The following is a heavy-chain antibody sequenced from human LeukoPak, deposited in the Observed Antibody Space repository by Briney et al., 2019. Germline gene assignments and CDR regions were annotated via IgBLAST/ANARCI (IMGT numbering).Heavy chain of an antibody. CDR2: INPNSGAT. CDR3: ARDRLGVYYYYGMDV. V-gene: IGHV1-2*02. D-gene: IGHD3-3*01. Sequence: ASVKVSCTASGYTFTGYCLHWVRQAPGQGLEWMGWINPNSGATNYAQKFQGRVTMTRDTSISTVYMELSRLRSDDAAVYYCARDRLGVYYYYGMDVWGQGTTVTASS. J-gene: IGHJ6*02. CDR1: GYTFTGYC.